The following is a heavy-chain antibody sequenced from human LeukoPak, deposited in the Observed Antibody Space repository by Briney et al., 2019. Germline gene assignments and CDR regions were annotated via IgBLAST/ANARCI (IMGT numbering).Heavy chain of an antibody. CDR2: ITTDGRST. J-gene: IGHJ4*02. Sequence: GGSLRLSCAASGFTFSTYAMHWVRQAPGKGLVYVSTITTDGRSTYYADSVKGRFTISRDNSKNALYLQVGSLRAEDMAVYYCAGGKGMYCGGDCTALDYWGQGTLVTVSS. CDR3: AGGKGMYCGGDCTALDY. CDR1: GFTFSTYA. V-gene: IGHV3-64*02. D-gene: IGHD2-21*02.